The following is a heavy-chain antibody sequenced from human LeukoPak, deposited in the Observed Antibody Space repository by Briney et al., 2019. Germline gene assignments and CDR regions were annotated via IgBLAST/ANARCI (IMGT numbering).Heavy chain of an antibody. V-gene: IGHV4-39*01. J-gene: IGHJ4*02. CDR2: IYYSGST. CDR3: ARNNTLMMYPRGGEDKGFDY. CDR1: GGSISSSYY. D-gene: IGHD2-8*01. Sequence: KASETLSLTCTVSGGSISSSYYWGWIRQPPGEGLEWIGSIYYSGSTHYNPSLKSRVTISVDTSKNEFSLKLSSVTAADTAVYYCARNNTLMMYPRGGEDKGFDYWGQGTLVTVSS.